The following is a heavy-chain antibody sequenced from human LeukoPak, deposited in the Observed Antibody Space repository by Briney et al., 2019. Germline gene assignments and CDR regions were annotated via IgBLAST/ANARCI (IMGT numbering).Heavy chain of an antibody. Sequence: SGTLSLTCAVSGGSISSNKWWNWARQPPGKGLEWIGEIYHSGSSNYNPSLKSRVTTSLDKSKNQFSLKLSSVTAADTAVYYCASGGDLTPLDYWGQGTLVSVSS. J-gene: IGHJ4*02. CDR1: GGSISSNKW. CDR3: ASGGDLTPLDY. V-gene: IGHV4-4*02. D-gene: IGHD3-16*01. CDR2: IYHSGSS.